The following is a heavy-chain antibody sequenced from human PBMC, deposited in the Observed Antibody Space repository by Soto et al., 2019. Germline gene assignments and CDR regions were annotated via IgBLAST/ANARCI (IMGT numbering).Heavy chain of an antibody. D-gene: IGHD3-16*01. V-gene: IGHV3-30*04. J-gene: IGHJ5*02. CDR2: VSYDGSIE. CDR1: GFTLSIYT. CDR3: AKDLYYYDFSLDDS. Sequence: EHLVESGGGVVQPGRSLRLSCTGSGFTLSIYTMHWVRLAPGKGLEWVAVVSYDGSIENYADSVRGRFTISRDNSKNTVFLQMNSLRVEDTAVYYCAKDLYYYDFSLDDSWGQGTLVTVSS.